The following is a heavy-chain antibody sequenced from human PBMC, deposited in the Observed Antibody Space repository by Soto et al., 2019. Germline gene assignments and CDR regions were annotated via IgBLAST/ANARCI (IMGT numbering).Heavy chain of an antibody. CDR1: GFAFTCYG. CDR3: ARDPGAASFDF. Sequence: ASAKVSWKASGFAFTCYGISWVRQAPGEGLEWVGWINTSNDNKLYAQKLQGRLTLTTDTSTSTAYMDLTTLRSDDTAVYFCARDPGAASFDFWAQGTLVTVSS. J-gene: IGHJ4*02. CDR2: INTSNDNK. D-gene: IGHD2-15*01. V-gene: IGHV1-18*01.